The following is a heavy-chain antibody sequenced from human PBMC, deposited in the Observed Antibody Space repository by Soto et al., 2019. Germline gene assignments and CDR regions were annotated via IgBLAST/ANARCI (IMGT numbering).Heavy chain of an antibody. CDR1: GFTFSAYW. J-gene: IGHJ2*01. CDR2: INFDGSTT. Sequence: EVQLVESGGGLVQPGGSLRLSCAASGFTFSAYWMHWVRQAPGEGLVWVSRINFDGSTTSYADSVRGRFTISRDNAKNTLYLQMNSLRAEDTAVYYCGRVVVGHWYFDLWGHGTLVTVSS. V-gene: IGHV3-74*01. D-gene: IGHD3-22*01. CDR3: GRVVVGHWYFDL.